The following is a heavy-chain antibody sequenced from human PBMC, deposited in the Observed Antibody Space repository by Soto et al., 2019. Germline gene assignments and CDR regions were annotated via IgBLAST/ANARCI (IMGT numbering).Heavy chain of an antibody. CDR2: IIPIFGTA. J-gene: IGHJ4*02. Sequence: QVQLVQSGAEVKKPGSSVKVSCKASGGTFSSYAISWVRQSPGQGLEWMGGIIPIFGTANYAQKFQGRVTVPADESTSTAYMELSSLSSEETAVYYCARVPKASGTGPYFDYWGQGTLVTVSS. CDR3: ARVPKASGTGPYFDY. CDR1: GGTFSSYA. D-gene: IGHD1-1*01. V-gene: IGHV1-69*12.